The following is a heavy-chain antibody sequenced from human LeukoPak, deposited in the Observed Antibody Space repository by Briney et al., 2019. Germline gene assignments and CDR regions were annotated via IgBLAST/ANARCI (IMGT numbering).Heavy chain of an antibody. D-gene: IGHD3-3*01. CDR2: IYFSGST. CDR1: GGSIRSYY. CDR3: ARSYDTNFDY. V-gene: IGHV4-59*01. Sequence: SETLSLTCTVSGGSIRSYYWSWIRQPPGKGLEWTGYIYFSGSTSYNPSLKSRVTISVDRSKNQFSLKLSSVAAADTAVYYCARSYDTNFDYWGQGTLVTVSS. J-gene: IGHJ4*02.